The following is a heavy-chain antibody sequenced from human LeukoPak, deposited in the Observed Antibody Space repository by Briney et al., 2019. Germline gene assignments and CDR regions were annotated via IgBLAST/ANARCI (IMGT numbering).Heavy chain of an antibody. Sequence: ASVKVSCKASGYTFTSYYMHWVRQAPGQVLEWMGIINPSGGSTSYAQKFQGRVTMTRDTSTSTVYMELSSLRSEDTAVYYCARDLYYDFWSGYYRGRPAYYYYGMDVWGQGTTVTVSS. CDR3: ARDLYYDFWSGYYRGRPAYYYYGMDV. D-gene: IGHD3-3*01. CDR1: GYTFTSYY. V-gene: IGHV1-46*01. J-gene: IGHJ6*02. CDR2: INPSGGST.